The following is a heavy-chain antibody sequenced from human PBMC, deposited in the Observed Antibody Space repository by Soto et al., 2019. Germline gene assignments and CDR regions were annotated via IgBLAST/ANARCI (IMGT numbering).Heavy chain of an antibody. CDR2: INHSGST. CDR3: ARASNYDEIRLAYYDYGRDV. Sequence: SETLSLTCAVYGGSFSGYYWSWIRQPPGKGLEWIGEINHSGSTNYNPSLKSRVTISVDTSKNQFSLKLSSVTAADTAVYYCARASNYDEIRLAYYDYGRDVWGQGTTVTVSS. CDR1: GGSFSGYY. D-gene: IGHD3-22*01. V-gene: IGHV4-34*01. J-gene: IGHJ6*02.